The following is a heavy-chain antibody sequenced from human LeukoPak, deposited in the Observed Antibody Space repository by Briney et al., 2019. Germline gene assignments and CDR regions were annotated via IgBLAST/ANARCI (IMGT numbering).Heavy chain of an antibody. CDR2: INHSGGT. V-gene: IGHV4-34*01. Sequence: PSETLSLTCAVYGGSFSAYYWSWIRQPPGKGLEGFGEINHSGGTNYNPSLKSRVTISVDTSKNQFSLKLSSVTAADTAVYYCARGFSSQGTDSTFDYWGQGTLVTVSS. D-gene: IGHD1-1*01. CDR3: ARGFSSQGTDSTFDY. CDR1: GGSFSAYY. J-gene: IGHJ4*02.